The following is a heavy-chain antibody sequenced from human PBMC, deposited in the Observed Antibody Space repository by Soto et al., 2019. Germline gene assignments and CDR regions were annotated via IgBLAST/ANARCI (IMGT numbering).Heavy chain of an antibody. CDR3: ASGIAAAGEADSYYRMDF. J-gene: IGHJ6*02. V-gene: IGHV3-7*03. D-gene: IGHD6-13*01. CDR1: GFTFSSYC. Sequence: EVQLVESGGGLVQPGGSLRLSCVTSGFTFSSYCMTWVRQTPGKGLEWVANIKEDGSEKYYVASVKGRFTVSRDNAKSSLYLQVNSLRAEDTAVYFCASGIAAAGEADSYYRMDFWGQGTTVTVSS. CDR2: IKEDGSEK.